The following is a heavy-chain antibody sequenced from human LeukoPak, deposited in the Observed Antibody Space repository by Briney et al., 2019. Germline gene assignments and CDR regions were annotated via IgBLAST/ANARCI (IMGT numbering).Heavy chain of an antibody. V-gene: IGHV3-30-3*01. J-gene: IGHJ4*02. CDR1: GFIFNDYY. CDR3: ARNPGVGSSWYRLHY. Sequence: GGSLRLSCAASGFIFNDYYMDWVRQAPGKGLEWVAVISYDGSDTYYADSVKGRFTISRDNSKSTLYLQMNSLRVDDTAVYYCARNPGVGSSWYRLHYWGQGTLVTVSS. D-gene: IGHD6-13*01. CDR2: ISYDGSDT.